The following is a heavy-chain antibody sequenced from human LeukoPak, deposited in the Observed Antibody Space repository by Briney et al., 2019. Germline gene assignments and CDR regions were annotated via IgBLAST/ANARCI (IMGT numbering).Heavy chain of an antibody. V-gene: IGHV3-53*01. D-gene: IGHD6-19*01. CDR1: GFTVSSNY. J-gene: IGHJ4*02. CDR2: IYSGGST. CDR3: ARERYSSGWYAIDY. Sequence: GGSLRLSCAASGFTVSSNYMSWVRQASGKGLEWVSVIYSGGSTYYADSVKGRFTISRDNSKNTLYLQMNSLRAEDTAVYYCARERYSSGWYAIDYWGQGTLVTVSS.